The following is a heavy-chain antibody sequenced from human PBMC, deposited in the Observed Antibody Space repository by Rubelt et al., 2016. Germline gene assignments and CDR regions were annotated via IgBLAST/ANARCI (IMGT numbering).Heavy chain of an antibody. Sequence: LVQSGAEVKKPGSSVKVSCKASGGTFSSYAISWVRQAPGQGLEWMGRIIPILGIANYAQKFQGRVTITADKSTSTACMELSSLRSEDTAVYYWARDRDGWQWLAPSLPDAFDIWGQGTMVTVSS. CDR1: GGTFSSYA. CDR3: ARDRDGWQWLAPSLPDAFDI. CDR2: IIPILGIA. D-gene: IGHD6-19*01. J-gene: IGHJ3*02. V-gene: IGHV1-69*04.